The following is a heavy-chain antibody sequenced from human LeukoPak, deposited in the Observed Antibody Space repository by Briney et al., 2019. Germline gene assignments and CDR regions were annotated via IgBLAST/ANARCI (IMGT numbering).Heavy chain of an antibody. Sequence: GGSLRLSCAASGFTFSMYTMNWVRQAPGTGLEWVSGISSGSSYIYYADSVKGRFTISRDNAKNSLYLQMNSLRADDTAVYYCARDTYHTAGGDMDPFQHYWGQGTLVTVSS. CDR1: GFTFSMYT. CDR2: ISSGSSYI. D-gene: IGHD3-16*01. J-gene: IGHJ4*02. CDR3: ARDTYHTAGGDMDPFQHY. V-gene: IGHV3-21*01.